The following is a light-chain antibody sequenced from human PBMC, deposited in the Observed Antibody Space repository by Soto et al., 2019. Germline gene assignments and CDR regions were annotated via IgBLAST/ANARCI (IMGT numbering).Light chain of an antibody. CDR1: QTISSW. Sequence: IQMTQSPATLSVSVGDRATITCRASQTISSWLAWYQQKPGKAPKLLVYKASTLKSGVPSRFSGSGSGTEFTLTISSLQPDDFATYYCQHYDGYSGTFGQGTKADIK. CDR3: QHYDGYSGT. J-gene: IGKJ1*01. V-gene: IGKV1-5*03. CDR2: KAS.